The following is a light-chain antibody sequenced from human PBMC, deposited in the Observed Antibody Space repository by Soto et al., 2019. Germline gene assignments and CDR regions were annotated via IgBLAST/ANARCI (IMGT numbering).Light chain of an antibody. CDR2: EVS. V-gene: IGLV2-8*01. J-gene: IGLJ3*02. Sequence: QCALTQPPSASGSPGQSVTISCTGTSSDVGGYNYVSWYQQHPGKAPTLMIYEVSKRPSGVPDRFSGSKSGNTASLTVSGLQAEDEADYYCNSYAGSNNGVFGGGTKLTVL. CDR3: NSYAGSNNGV. CDR1: SSDVGGYNY.